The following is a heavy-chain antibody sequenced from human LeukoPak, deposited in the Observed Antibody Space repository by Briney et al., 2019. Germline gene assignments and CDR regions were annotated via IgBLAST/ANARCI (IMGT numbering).Heavy chain of an antibody. Sequence: TGGSLRLSCAASGFTFSSYRMNWVRQAPGKGLEWISYISSSSSAIYYADSVKGRFTISRDNGQNSLYLQMNSLRAEDTAVYYCAKSRDAYNLFDSWGQGTLVTVSS. V-gene: IGHV3-48*01. J-gene: IGHJ4*02. CDR3: AKSRDAYNLFDS. CDR2: ISSSSSAI. D-gene: IGHD5-24*01. CDR1: GFTFSSYR.